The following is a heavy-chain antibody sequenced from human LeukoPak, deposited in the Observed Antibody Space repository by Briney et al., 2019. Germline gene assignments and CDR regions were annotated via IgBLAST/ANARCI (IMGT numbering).Heavy chain of an antibody. V-gene: IGHV5-51*01. Sequence: GESLKISCKGSGYSFISYWIGWVRQMPGKGLEWMGTIYPGDSDTRYSPSFQGQVTISADKSISTAYLQWSSLKASDTAMYYCARRSPYSSSWFLDYWGQGTLVTVSS. CDR3: ARRSPYSSSWFLDY. D-gene: IGHD6-13*01. CDR1: GYSFISYW. J-gene: IGHJ4*02. CDR2: IYPGDSDT.